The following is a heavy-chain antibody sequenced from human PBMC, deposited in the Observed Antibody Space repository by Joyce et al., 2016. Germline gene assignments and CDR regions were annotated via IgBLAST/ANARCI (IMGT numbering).Heavy chain of an antibody. CDR2: IRASGDTT. CDR3: ANHKAVGVTIMFEH. CDR1: GFTFSTCT. J-gene: IGHJ4*02. Sequence: EVQLLESGGSLVQPGGSLRLSCAASGFTFSTCTMSWVRQAPGKGLDGVSAIRASGDTTYYADSVKGRFTISRDNSKNTLYLQMNSLGAEDTAVYYCANHKAVGVTIMFEHWGQGTLVTVSS. D-gene: IGHD6-19*01. V-gene: IGHV3-23*01.